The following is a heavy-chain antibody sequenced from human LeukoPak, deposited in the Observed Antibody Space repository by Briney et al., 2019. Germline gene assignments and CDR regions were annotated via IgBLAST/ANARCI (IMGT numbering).Heavy chain of an antibody. J-gene: IGHJ2*01. Sequence: PSETLSLTCTVSGGSITNYYWNWIRQPPGKDLEWIGCVSYSGRTHYSSALKSRVTISVDTSKNKFSLNLRSVTAADTAVYYCARPGRQDAYNGHYWYFDLWGRGTLVTVSS. V-gene: IGHV4-59*01. CDR2: VSYSGRT. CDR1: GGSITNYY. CDR3: ARPGRQDAYNGHYWYFDL. D-gene: IGHD5-24*01.